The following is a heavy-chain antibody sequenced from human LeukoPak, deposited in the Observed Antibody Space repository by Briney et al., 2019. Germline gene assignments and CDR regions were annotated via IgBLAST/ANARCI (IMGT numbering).Heavy chain of an antibody. CDR1: GGSISSGGYY. Sequence: SETLSLTCTVSGGSISSGGYYWSWIRQHPGKGLEWIGYIYYSGSTYYNPSLKSRVTISVDTSKNQFSLKLSSVTAADTAVYYCAREMYYYDSSGYQEMRYFDLWGRGTLVTVSS. J-gene: IGHJ2*01. D-gene: IGHD3-22*01. CDR3: AREMYYYDSSGYQEMRYFDL. CDR2: IYYSGST. V-gene: IGHV4-31*03.